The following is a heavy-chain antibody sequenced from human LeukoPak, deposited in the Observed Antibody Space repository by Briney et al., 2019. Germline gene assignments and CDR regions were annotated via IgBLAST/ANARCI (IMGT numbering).Heavy chain of an antibody. V-gene: IGHV1-18*01. CDR2: ISAYNGNT. Sequence: ASVKVSCKASGYTFTSYGISWVRQAPGQGLEWMGWISAYNGNTNYAQKLQGRVTMTTDTSTSTAYMELSRLRSDDTAVYYCARVWVIFGVVINVGYWGQGTLVTVSS. D-gene: IGHD3-3*01. CDR1: GYTFTSYG. CDR3: ARVWVIFGVVINVGY. J-gene: IGHJ4*02.